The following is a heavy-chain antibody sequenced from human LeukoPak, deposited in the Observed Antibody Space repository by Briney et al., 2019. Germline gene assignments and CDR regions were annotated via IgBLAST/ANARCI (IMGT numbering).Heavy chain of an antibody. CDR2: ISRRSSTI. CDR3: ARRSACSGGSCYGIPYYYYYMDV. CDR1: GFTFSSYS. J-gene: IGHJ6*03. D-gene: IGHD2-15*01. Sequence: GGSLRLSCAASGFTFSSYSMNWVRQAPGKGREWVSYISRRSSTIYYADSVKGRFPISRDNAKNSLYLQMNSLRAEDTAVYYCARRSACSGGSCYGIPYYYYYMDVWGKGTTVTVSS. V-gene: IGHV3-48*04.